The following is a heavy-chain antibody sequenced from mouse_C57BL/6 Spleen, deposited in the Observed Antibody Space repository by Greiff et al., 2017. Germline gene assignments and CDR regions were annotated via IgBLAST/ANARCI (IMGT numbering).Heavy chain of an antibody. CDR3: ARSWDRNAFAY. CDR2: IHPNSGST. J-gene: IGHJ3*01. D-gene: IGHD2-14*01. CDR1: GYTFTSYW. V-gene: IGHV1-64*01. Sequence: VQLKEPGAELVKPGASVTLSCKASGYTFTSYWMHWVKQRPGQGLEWIGMIHPNSGSTNYNEKFKSKATLTVDKSSSTAYMQLSSLTSEDSAVYYCARSWDRNAFAYWGQGTLVTVSA.